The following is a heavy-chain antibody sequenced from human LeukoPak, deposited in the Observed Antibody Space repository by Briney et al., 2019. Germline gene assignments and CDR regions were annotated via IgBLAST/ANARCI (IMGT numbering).Heavy chain of an antibody. J-gene: IGHJ4*02. CDR3: ARDSFRGKIDY. Sequence: SETLSLTCAVYGGSFSGYYWSWIRQPPGKGLEWIGSIYYSGSTYYNPSLKSRVTISVDTSKNQFSLKLSSVTAADTAVYYCARDSFRGKIDYWGQGTLVTVSS. CDR1: GGSFSGYY. D-gene: IGHD3-16*01. V-gene: IGHV4-34*01. CDR2: IYYSGST.